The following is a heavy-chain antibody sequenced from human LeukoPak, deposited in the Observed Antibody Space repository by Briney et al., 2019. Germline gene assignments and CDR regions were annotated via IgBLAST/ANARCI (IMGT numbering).Heavy chain of an antibody. CDR3: ANDYDSSGYYSLIFDY. CDR1: GFIFGDYV. J-gene: IGHJ4*02. Sequence: GGSLRLSCAASGFIFGDYVMSWVRQAPGKGLEWVSAISGSGGSTYYADSVKGRFTISRDNSKNTLYLQMNSLRAEDTAVYYCANDYDSSGYYSLIFDYWGQGTLVTVSS. CDR2: ISGSGGST. D-gene: IGHD3-22*01. V-gene: IGHV3-23*01.